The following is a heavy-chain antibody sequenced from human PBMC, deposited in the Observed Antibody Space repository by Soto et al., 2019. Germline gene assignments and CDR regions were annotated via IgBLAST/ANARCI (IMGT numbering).Heavy chain of an antibody. CDR1: AFTFSTYS. V-gene: IGHV3-21*01. Sequence: EVQLVESGGGLVEPGGSLRLSCADSAFTFSTYSMNWVRQVPGKGLEWVSSISSSSSYIYYTDSVRGRFTISRDNAQNSLYLQIDSLRAEDTAVYHCARAPNYDMLTSYSFDYWGQGSLVTVSS. D-gene: IGHD3-9*01. CDR2: ISSSSSYI. J-gene: IGHJ4*02. CDR3: ARAPNYDMLTSYSFDY.